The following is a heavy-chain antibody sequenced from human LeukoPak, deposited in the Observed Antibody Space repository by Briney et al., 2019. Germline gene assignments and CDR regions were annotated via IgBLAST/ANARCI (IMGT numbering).Heavy chain of an antibody. V-gene: IGHV3-30*03. CDR3: ARGASRISWPGIDY. J-gene: IGHJ4*02. CDR1: GFTFSSYG. CDR2: ISYDGSNK. Sequence: GGSLRLSCAASGFTFSSYGMHWVRQAPGKGLEWVAVISYDGSNKYYADSVKGRFTISRDHSNNSVSLQMTNLRVEDTAIYYCARGASRISWPGIDYWGQGTLVTVSS. D-gene: IGHD3-3*02.